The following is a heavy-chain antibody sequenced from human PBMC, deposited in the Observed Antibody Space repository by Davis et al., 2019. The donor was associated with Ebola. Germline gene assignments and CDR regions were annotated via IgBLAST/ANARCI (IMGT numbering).Heavy chain of an antibody. CDR3: VPGTWI. CDR1: GFTFNDYY. D-gene: IGHD5-18*01. V-gene: IGHV3-23*01. CDR2: ITGSGRNT. J-gene: IGHJ4*02. Sequence: GGSLRLSCAASGFTFNDYYMSWIRQAPGKGLEWVAAITGSGRNTYYADSVKGRFTISRDTSKDTVYLQMNSLRAEDTAVYYCVPGTWIRGQGTLVTVSS.